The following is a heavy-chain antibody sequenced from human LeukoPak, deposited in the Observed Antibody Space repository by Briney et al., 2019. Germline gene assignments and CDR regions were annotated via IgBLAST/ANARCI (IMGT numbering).Heavy chain of an antibody. V-gene: IGHV1-46*03. Sequence: ASVKVSCKASGYTSTSYYMHWVRQAPGQGLEWMGIINPSGGSTSYAQKFQGRVTMTRDTSTSTVYMELSSLRSEDTAVYYCARAAESSSTSFVRGDFDYWGQGTLVTVSS. CDR2: INPSGGST. D-gene: IGHD2-2*01. J-gene: IGHJ4*02. CDR1: GYTSTSYY. CDR3: ARAAESSSTSFVRGDFDY.